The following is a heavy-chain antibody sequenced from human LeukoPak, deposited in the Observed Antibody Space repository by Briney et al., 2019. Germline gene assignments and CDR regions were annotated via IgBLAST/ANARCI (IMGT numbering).Heavy chain of an antibody. CDR1: GFTFSSYS. D-gene: IGHD3-9*01. V-gene: IGHV3-48*02. Sequence: GGSLRLSCAAPGFTFSSYSMNWVRQAPGKGLEWVSYISSSSSTIYYADSVKGRFTISRDNAKNSLYLQMNSLRDEDTAVYYCARDVTYDILTGCSTASPFDYWGQGTLVTVSS. J-gene: IGHJ4*02. CDR3: ARDVTYDILTGCSTASPFDY. CDR2: ISSSSSTI.